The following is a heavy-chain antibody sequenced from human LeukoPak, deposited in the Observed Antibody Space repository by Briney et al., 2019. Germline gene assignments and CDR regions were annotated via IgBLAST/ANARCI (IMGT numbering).Heavy chain of an antibody. CDR2: IIPIFGTA. CDR3: ARSTDYYYYMDV. CDR1: GGTFSSYA. V-gene: IGHV1-69*05. J-gene: IGHJ6*03. D-gene: IGHD2-21*02. Sequence: ASVKVSCKASGGTFSSYAISWVRQGPGRGLEWMGGIIPIFGTANYAQKFQGRVTITTDESTSTAYMELSSLRSEDTAVYYCARSTDYYYYMDVWGKGTAVTVSS.